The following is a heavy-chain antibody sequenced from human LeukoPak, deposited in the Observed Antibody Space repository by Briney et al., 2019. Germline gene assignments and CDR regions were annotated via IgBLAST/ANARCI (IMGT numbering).Heavy chain of an antibody. J-gene: IGHJ5*02. CDR1: GFTFSSYG. CDR3: ARERRAYYSDSKGIDP. Sequence: SGGSLRLSCAASGFTFSSYGMHWVRQAPGKGRGWGAVIWYEGSNKYYADSVKGRFTMSRDNSKNKLYLQMNSLRDEDKAVYYCARERRAYYSDSKGIDPWGQGTLVTVSS. V-gene: IGHV3-33*01. CDR2: IWYEGSNK. D-gene: IGHD3-22*01.